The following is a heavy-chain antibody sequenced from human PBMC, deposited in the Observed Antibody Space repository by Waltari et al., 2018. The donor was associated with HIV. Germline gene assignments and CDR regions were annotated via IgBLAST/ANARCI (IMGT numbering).Heavy chain of an antibody. CDR2: ISSNGGTT. J-gene: IGHJ4*02. Sequence: EVHLVQSGGGLVQPGESLRLSCEASGFTFSTYGMNWVRQAPGRGLEYVAGISSNGGTTSYANSVKGRFTISRDNSKNTLYLQMGSLRAEVTAVYYCARTNYYDYWGQGALVTVSS. CDR3: ARTNYYDY. CDR1: GFTFSTYG. D-gene: IGHD2-8*01. V-gene: IGHV3-64*01.